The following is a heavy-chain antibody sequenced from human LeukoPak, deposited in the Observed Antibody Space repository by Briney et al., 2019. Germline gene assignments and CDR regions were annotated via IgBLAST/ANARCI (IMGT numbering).Heavy chain of an antibody. J-gene: IGHJ4*02. CDR3: ARGVGATAGFDY. D-gene: IGHD1-26*01. CDR2: IIPIFGTA. CDR1: GYTFTSYG. Sequence: SVTVSCKASGYTFTSYGISWVRQAPGQGVEWMGGIIPIFGTANYAQKFQGRVTITADESTRTAYMELSSLRSEDTAVYYCARGVGATAGFDYWGQGTLVTVSS. V-gene: IGHV1-69*13.